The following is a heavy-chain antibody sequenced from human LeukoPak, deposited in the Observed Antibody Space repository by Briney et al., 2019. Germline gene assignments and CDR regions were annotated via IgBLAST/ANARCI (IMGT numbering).Heavy chain of an antibody. D-gene: IGHD1-26*01. CDR2: IYSGGST. CDR3: ARDPYSGSYGDYYYYYMDV. V-gene: IGHV3-53*01. Sequence: SGGSLRLSCAASGFTVSSNYMSWVRQAPGKGLEWVSVIYSGGSTYYADSVKGRFTISRDNSKNTLYLQMNSLRDEDTAAYYCARDPYSGSYGDYYYYYMDVWGKGTTVTISS. J-gene: IGHJ6*03. CDR1: GFTVSSNY.